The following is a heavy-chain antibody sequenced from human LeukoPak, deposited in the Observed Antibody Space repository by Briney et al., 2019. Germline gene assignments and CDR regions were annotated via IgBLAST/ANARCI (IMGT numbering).Heavy chain of an antibody. Sequence: AGGSLRLFRAASGFTFSSYSMNWVRQAPGKGLEWVSSISSSSSYIYYADSVKGRFTISRDNAKNSLYLQMNILRAEDSAVYYCARERCTNGVCFGFDYWGQGTLVTVSS. V-gene: IGHV3-21*01. CDR3: ARERCTNGVCFGFDY. CDR1: GFTFSSYS. CDR2: ISSSSSYI. J-gene: IGHJ4*02. D-gene: IGHD2-8*01.